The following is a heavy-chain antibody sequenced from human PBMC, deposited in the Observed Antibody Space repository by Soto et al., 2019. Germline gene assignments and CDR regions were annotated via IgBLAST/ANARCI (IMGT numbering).Heavy chain of an antibody. D-gene: IGHD2-21*02. CDR1: GGTFSSHS. V-gene: IGHV1-69*02. CDR3: AKDEGRVAVPAPDS. J-gene: IGHJ5*01. CDR2: IIPILGIV. Sequence: QVQLVQSGAEVKKPGSSVKVSCKASGGTFSSHSISWVRQAPGQGLEWMGRIIPILGIVKYAQKSQGRVTITADKSARTVYMEMNSLSSEDTAIYYCAKDEGRVAVPAPDSWGQGTLVTVSS.